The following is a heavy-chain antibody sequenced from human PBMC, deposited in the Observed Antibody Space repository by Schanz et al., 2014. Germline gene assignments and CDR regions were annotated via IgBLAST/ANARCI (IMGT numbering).Heavy chain of an antibody. Sequence: SCAASGLTFSSYAMSWVRQAPGKGLEWVSVISGSGGSTYYADSVKGRFTISRDNSKNTLYRQMNSLRADDTDLYYRARASGSSEWRGQGT. CDR3: ARASGSSEW. CDR1: GLTFSSYA. J-gene: IGHJ4*02. V-gene: IGHV3-23*01. CDR2: ISGSGGST. D-gene: IGHD1-26*01.